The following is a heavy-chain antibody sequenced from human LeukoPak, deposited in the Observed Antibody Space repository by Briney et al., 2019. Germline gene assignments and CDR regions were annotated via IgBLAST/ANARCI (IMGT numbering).Heavy chain of an antibody. V-gene: IGHV3-48*03. Sequence: GGSLRLSCAASGFTFSSYDMNWVRQAPGKGLQWVSYISSSGNTIYYADSVKGRFTISRDNAKNSLHLQMNSLRAEDTAVYYCARRFGYWGQGTLVTVSS. J-gene: IGHJ4*02. CDR3: ARRFGY. CDR2: ISSSGNTI. CDR1: GFTFSSYD. D-gene: IGHD3-10*01.